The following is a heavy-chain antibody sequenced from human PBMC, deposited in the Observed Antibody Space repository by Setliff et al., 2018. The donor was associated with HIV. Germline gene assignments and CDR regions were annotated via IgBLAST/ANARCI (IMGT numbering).Heavy chain of an antibody. J-gene: IGHJ6*03. V-gene: IGHV4-59*08. Sequence: SETLSLTCTVSGGSISSYYWSWIRQPPGQGLEWIGYIYYSGSTNYNPSLKSRVTISVDTSKNQFSLKLSSVTAADTAVYYCARGVRGYGEIRYFFYYYYMDVWGKGTTVTVSS. CDR1: GGSISSYY. D-gene: IGHD3-9*01. CDR2: IYYSGST. CDR3: ARGVRGYGEIRYFFYYYYMDV.